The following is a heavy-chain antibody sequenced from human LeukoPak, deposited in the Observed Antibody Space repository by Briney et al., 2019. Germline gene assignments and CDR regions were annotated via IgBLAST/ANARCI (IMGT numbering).Heavy chain of an antibody. CDR1: GHTFIDYH. V-gene: IGHV1-2*02. CDR3: VRDLRTSMGTPYQIDS. Sequence: ASARVSCKASGHTFIDYHVHWVRQPPGQKLEWMGWINPNSGDTYYAQKFRDRVTMTRDTTISTVYTELNRLTSDDTAIYYCVRDLRTSMGTPYQIDSWGQGTLVTVSS. D-gene: IGHD3-3*02. J-gene: IGHJ4*02. CDR2: INPNSGDT.